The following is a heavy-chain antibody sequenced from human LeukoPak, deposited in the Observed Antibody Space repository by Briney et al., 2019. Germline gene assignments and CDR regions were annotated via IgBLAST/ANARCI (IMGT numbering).Heavy chain of an antibody. CDR2: IIPIFGTA. D-gene: IGHD3-3*01. Sequence: SVKVSCKASGGTFSSYAISWVRQAPGQGLEWMGGIIPIFGTANYAQKFQGRVTITADESTSTAYMELSSLRSEDTAVYYCASFGRVGWSGEPRYYWYFDLWGRGTLVTISS. CDR3: ASFGRVGWSGEPRYYWYFDL. J-gene: IGHJ2*01. V-gene: IGHV1-69*13. CDR1: GGTFSSYA.